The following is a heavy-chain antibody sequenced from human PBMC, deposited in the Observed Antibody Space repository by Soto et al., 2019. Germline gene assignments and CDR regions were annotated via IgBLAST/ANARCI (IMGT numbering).Heavy chain of an antibody. CDR1: GDSVSSNSAA. D-gene: IGHD1-26*01. V-gene: IGHV6-1*01. CDR3: AHAEGSGSSNDYYYYYYGMDV. CDR2: TYYRSKWYN. Sequence: PSQTLSLTCAISGDSVSSNSAAWSWIRRSPSKGVEWLGRTYYRSKWYNDYAVSVKSRITINPDTSKNQFSLQLNSVTPEDTAVYYCAHAEGSGSSNDYYYYYYGMDVWGQGTTVTVSS. J-gene: IGHJ6*02.